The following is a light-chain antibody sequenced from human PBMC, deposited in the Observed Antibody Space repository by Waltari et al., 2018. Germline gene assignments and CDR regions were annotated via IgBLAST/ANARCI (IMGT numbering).Light chain of an antibody. CDR1: QDITTS. Sequence: DIQLTQSPSSLSAAVGDRVTITCQATQDITTSLSWFQQKPGKAPQLLIYDASSLQAGVPSRFSGTDSGPAFSSTITSLQPENSATYYCQHYHSLPYTFARGTKLRI. V-gene: IGKV1-33*01. J-gene: IGKJ2*01. CDR2: DAS. CDR3: QHYHSLPYT.